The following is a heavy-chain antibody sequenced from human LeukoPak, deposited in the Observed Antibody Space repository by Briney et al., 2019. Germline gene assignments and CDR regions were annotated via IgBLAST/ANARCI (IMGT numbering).Heavy chain of an antibody. D-gene: IGHD1-1*01. CDR2: IYSGGST. CDR3: ARYRDDWNDDLFDY. Sequence: GVSLRLSCAASGFTVSSNYMSGVRQAPGKGLEWVSVIYSGGSTYYADSVKGRFTISRDNSKNTLYLQMNSLRAEDTAVYYCARYRDDWNDDLFDYWGQGTLVTVSS. V-gene: IGHV3-53*01. CDR1: GFTVSSNY. J-gene: IGHJ4*02.